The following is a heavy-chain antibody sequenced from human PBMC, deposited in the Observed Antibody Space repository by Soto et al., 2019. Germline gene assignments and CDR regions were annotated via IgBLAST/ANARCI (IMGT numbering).Heavy chain of an antibody. CDR2: ISSSGSTI. CDR3: ARDLSAYSSSWAGMDV. CDR1: GFTFSSYE. Sequence: VGSLRLSCAASGFTFSSYEMNWVRQAPGKGLEWVSYISSSGSTIYYADSVKGRFTISRDNAKNSLYLQMNSLRAEDTAVYYCARDLSAYSSSWAGMDVWGQGTTVTVSS. D-gene: IGHD6-13*01. V-gene: IGHV3-48*03. J-gene: IGHJ6*02.